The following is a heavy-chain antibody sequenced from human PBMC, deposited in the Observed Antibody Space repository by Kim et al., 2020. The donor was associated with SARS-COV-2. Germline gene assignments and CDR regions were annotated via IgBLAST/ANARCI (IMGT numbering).Heavy chain of an antibody. CDR1: GFTFSSFW. CDR2: IKEDGSEK. J-gene: IGHJ1*01. CDR3: SRDTNLQK. Sequence: GGSLRLSCAASGFTFSSFWMSWVRQVPGEGLEWVANIKEDGSEKYYADSVKGRFTISRDNARNSLFLQMDSLGAEDTAIYYCSRDTNLQKWCQGTLVTVS. D-gene: IGHD3-3*01. V-gene: IGHV3-7*03.